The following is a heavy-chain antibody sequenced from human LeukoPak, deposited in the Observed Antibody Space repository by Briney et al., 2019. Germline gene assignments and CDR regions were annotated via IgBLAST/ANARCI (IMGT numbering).Heavy chain of an antibody. CDR2: IRYDGSNK. D-gene: IGHD2-15*01. CDR1: GFTFSSYG. CDR3: AKTRGERRYCSGGSCSGNFDH. J-gene: IGHJ4*02. Sequence: GGSLRLSCAASGFTFSSYGMRWVRQAPGKALEWVAFIRYDGSNKYYADSVKGRFTISRDNSKNTLYLQMNSLRAANTAVYYFAKTRGERRYCSGGSCSGNFDHWGQGTLVTVSS. V-gene: IGHV3-30*02.